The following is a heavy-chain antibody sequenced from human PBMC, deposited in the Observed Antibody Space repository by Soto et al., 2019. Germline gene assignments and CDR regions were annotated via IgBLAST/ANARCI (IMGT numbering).Heavy chain of an antibody. CDR1: GSSISSYY. J-gene: IGHJ4*02. Sequence: QVQLQESGPGLVKSSETLSLTCAVSGSSISSYYWSWIRQPPGKGLEWIGNIYYSGSTNYNPSLKSRVTMSVDTSKNQFSLKLSSVTAGDTAVYYCARLRAMAGSWVFEYWGQGTLVSVS. CDR2: IYYSGST. D-gene: IGHD6-19*01. V-gene: IGHV4-59*08. CDR3: ARLRAMAGSWVFEY.